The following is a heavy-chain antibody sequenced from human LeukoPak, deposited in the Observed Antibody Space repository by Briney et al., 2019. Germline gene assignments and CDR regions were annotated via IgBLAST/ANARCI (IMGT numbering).Heavy chain of an antibody. CDR2: INPSGGGT. D-gene: IGHD3-22*01. CDR1: GYTFSSYY. Sequence: ASVKVSCKASGYTFSSYYMHWVRQAPDQGLDWMGIINPSGGGTSYAQKFQGRATMTGDTSTSTVYMDLSSLRSEDTAMYYCARGYYDTRGSAFDIWGQGTMVTVSS. V-gene: IGHV1-46*01. CDR3: ARGYYDTRGSAFDI. J-gene: IGHJ3*02.